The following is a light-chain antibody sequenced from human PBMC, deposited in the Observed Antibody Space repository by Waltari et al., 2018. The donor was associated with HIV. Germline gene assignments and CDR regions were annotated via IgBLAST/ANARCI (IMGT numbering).Light chain of an antibody. Sequence: QSALTQPRSVSGSPGQSVTVSCPEATSDFGGYAAVSWYQQHPGQAPKLIIYDVTKRPSGVPGRFSGSRSGDTASLTISGLQADDEADYYCCSYAGSYSYVFGAGTRVIVL. CDR3: CSYAGSYSYV. CDR2: DVT. V-gene: IGLV2-11*01. J-gene: IGLJ1*01. CDR1: TSDFGGYAA.